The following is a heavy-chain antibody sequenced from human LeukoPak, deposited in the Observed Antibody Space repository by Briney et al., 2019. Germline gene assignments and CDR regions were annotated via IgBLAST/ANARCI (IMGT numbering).Heavy chain of an antibody. CDR2: IKQDGSEK. V-gene: IGHV3-7*01. D-gene: IGHD2-2*01. J-gene: IGHJ4*02. Sequence: GGSLRLSCAASGFTFSSYWMSWVRQAPGKGLEWVANIKQDGSEKYYVDSVKGRFTISRDNAKNSLYLQMNSLRAEDTAVHYCARDPTYPRSTLDYWGQGTLVTVSS. CDR1: GFTFSSYW. CDR3: ARDPTYPRSTLDY.